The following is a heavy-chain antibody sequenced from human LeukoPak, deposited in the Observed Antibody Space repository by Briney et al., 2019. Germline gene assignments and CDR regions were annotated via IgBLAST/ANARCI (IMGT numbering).Heavy chain of an antibody. Sequence: GGSLRLSCAASGFTFSNYGMSWVRQAPGKGLEWVSVIYSGGSTYYADSVKGRFTISRDNSKNTLYLQMNSLRAEDTAVYYCAREEGYSSSSWGQGTLVTVSS. CDR3: AREEGYSSSS. D-gene: IGHD6-13*01. CDR1: GFTFSNYG. V-gene: IGHV3-53*01. CDR2: IYSGGST. J-gene: IGHJ5*02.